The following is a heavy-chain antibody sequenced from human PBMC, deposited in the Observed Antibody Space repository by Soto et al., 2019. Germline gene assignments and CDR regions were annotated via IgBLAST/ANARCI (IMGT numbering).Heavy chain of an antibody. CDR1: GDSITSTNIW. D-gene: IGHD2-2*01. Sequence: SETLSLTCAVSGDSITSTNIWWSWVRQPPGKGLEWIAEIYHSGTTNYNPSLKSRVTISVDKSRNQFSLNMSSVTAADTAVYYCASKTIVAPGLDWGLGTLVTVSS. CDR2: IYHSGTT. J-gene: IGHJ4*02. V-gene: IGHV4-4*02. CDR3: ASKTIVAPGLD.